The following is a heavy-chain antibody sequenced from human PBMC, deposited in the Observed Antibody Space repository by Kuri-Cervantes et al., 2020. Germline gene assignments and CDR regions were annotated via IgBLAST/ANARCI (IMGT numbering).Heavy chain of an antibody. CDR1: GFTVSSNY. Sequence: GESLKISCAASGFTVSSNYMSWVRQAPGKGLEWVSVIYSGGSTYYADSVKGRFTISRDNSKNTLYLQMNSLRAEDTAVYYCASGRFGELHFDPWGQGTLVTVSS. D-gene: IGHD3-10*01. J-gene: IGHJ5*02. CDR3: ASGRFGELHFDP. V-gene: IGHV3-53*05. CDR2: IYSGGST.